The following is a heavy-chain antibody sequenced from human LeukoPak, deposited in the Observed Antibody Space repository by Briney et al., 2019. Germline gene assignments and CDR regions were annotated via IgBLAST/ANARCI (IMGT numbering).Heavy chain of an antibody. D-gene: IGHD5-18*01. CDR1: GGSISSYY. CDR3: ARGAAGYSYG. Sequence: SETLSLTCTVSGGSISSYYWSWIRQPPGKGLEWIGHIYYSGSTNYNPSLKSRVTISIDTSKNQYSLRLSSVTAADTAVYYCARGAAGYSYGWGQGTLVTVSS. V-gene: IGHV4-59*01. J-gene: IGHJ4*02. CDR2: IYYSGST.